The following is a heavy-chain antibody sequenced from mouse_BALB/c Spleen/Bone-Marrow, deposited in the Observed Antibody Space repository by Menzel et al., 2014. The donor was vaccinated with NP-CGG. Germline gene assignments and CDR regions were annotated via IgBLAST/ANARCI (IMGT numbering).Heavy chain of an antibody. Sequence: VQLKEAGGGLVKPGGSLKLSCAASGFTFSDYYMYWVRQTPEKRLEWVATISDGGSYTYYPDSVKGRFTISRDNAKNNLYLQMTSLKSEDTAMYYCARDSYCYGSSYWYFDVWGAGTTVPVSS. D-gene: IGHD1-1*01. V-gene: IGHV5-4*02. CDR3: ARDSYCYGSSYWYFDV. CDR1: GFTFSDYY. J-gene: IGHJ1*01. CDR2: ISDGGSYT.